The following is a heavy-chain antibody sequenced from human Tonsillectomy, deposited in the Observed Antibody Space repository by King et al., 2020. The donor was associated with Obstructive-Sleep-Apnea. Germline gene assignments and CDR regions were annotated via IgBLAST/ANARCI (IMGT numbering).Heavy chain of an antibody. J-gene: IGHJ6*02. D-gene: IGHD2-15*01. CDR3: ARDRLGYCSGGSCYSYYYGMDV. Sequence: VQLVESGGGVVQPGRSLRLSCAASGFTFSSYAMHWVRQAPGKGLDWVAVISYDGSNKYYADSVKGRFTISRDNSKNTLYLQMNSLRAEDTAVYYCARDRLGYCSGGSCYSYYYGMDVGGQGTTVTVSS. CDR1: GFTFSSYA. CDR2: ISYDGSNK. V-gene: IGHV3-30-3*01.